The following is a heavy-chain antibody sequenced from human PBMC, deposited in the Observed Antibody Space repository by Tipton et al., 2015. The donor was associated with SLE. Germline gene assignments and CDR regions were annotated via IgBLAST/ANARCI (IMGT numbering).Heavy chain of an antibody. CDR3: ARTVETYYYDSSGYYYGVPYYYYYGMDV. J-gene: IGHJ6*02. CDR2: ISYSGDYI. D-gene: IGHD3-22*01. Sequence: SLRLSCEASGFTFSSYSMNWVRQAPGKGLEWVSSISYSGDYIYYADSVKGRFTISRDNATNSLYLQMKRLRAGDTAVYYCARTVETYYYDSSGYYYGVPYYYYYGMDVWGQGTTVTVSS. CDR1: GFTFSSYS. V-gene: IGHV3-21*03.